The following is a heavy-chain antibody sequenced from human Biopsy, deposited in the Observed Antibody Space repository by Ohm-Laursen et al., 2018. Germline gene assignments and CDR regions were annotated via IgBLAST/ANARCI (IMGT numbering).Heavy chain of an antibody. CDR1: GYTFTSSD. CDR2: LNPVSGNS. J-gene: IGHJ5*02. V-gene: IGHV1-8*01. D-gene: IGHD1-7*01. CDR3: GRAVRNQLLTDP. Sequence: ASVKVSCKASGYTFTSSDITWVRQAPGQGPEWIGRLNPVSGNSNFGQKFRGRVTVTSDTSISTAYMELSGLTSDDTATYYCGRAVRNQLLTDPWGQGTLVTVTS.